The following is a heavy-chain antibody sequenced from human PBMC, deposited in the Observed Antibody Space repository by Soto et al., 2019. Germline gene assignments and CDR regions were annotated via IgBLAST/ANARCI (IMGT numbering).Heavy chain of an antibody. J-gene: IGHJ4*02. CDR1: GFTFRDYA. V-gene: IGHV3-23*01. CDR2: VSNSGSST. Sequence: PVGSLTLSCAASGFTFRDYAMSWVRQAPGRGLEWVSGVSNSGSSTYYADFVKGRYTISRDNSKNTLYLQMNSLRAEDTAVYYCAKHSRETTTCCGEDWGQGTRVTVSS. CDR3: AKHSRETTTCCGED. D-gene: IGHD2-2*01.